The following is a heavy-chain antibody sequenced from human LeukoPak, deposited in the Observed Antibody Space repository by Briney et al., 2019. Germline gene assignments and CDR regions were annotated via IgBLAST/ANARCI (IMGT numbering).Heavy chain of an antibody. D-gene: IGHD2/OR15-2a*01. CDR2: ISPASNTI. Sequence: GKSLRLSCAASGFTFNTYAMHWVRQAPGKGLEWISYISPASNTIYYADSVKGRFTISRDNAKNSVFLQMSSLRDEDTAVYYCARDRPNILGLDPWGQGTLVTVSS. V-gene: IGHV3-48*02. CDR1: GFTFNTYA. J-gene: IGHJ5*02. CDR3: ARDRPNILGLDP.